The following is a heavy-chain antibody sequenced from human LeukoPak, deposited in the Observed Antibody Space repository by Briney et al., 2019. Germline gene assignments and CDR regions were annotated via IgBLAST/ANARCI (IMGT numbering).Heavy chain of an antibody. Sequence: ASVKVSCKASGYTFTSYGITWVRQAPGQGLECMGWISAYNGNTNYAQKFQGGVTMTTDTSTSTAYMELRSLRSDDTAVYYCARADYSNNWFDPWGQGTLVTVSS. CDR1: GYTFTSYG. CDR2: ISAYNGNT. D-gene: IGHD4-11*01. V-gene: IGHV1-18*01. CDR3: ARADYSNNWFDP. J-gene: IGHJ5*02.